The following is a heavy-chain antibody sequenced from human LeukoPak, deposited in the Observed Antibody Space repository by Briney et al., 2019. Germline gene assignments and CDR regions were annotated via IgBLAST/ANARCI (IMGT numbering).Heavy chain of an antibody. V-gene: IGHV3-15*01. CDR2: IKSKTDGGTT. Sequence: PGGSLRLSCAASGFTFSNAWMSWVRQAPGKGLEWVGRIKSKTDGGTTDYAAPVKGRFTISRDDSKNTLYLQMNSLKTEDTAVYYCTTRIAAAGTDDYWGQGTLVTVSS. J-gene: IGHJ4*02. D-gene: IGHD6-13*01. CDR3: TTRIAAAGTDDY. CDR1: GFTFSNAW.